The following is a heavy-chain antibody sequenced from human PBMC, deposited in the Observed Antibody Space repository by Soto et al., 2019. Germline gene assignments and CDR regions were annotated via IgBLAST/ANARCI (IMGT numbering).Heavy chain of an antibody. CDR1: GGTFSSYA. D-gene: IGHD3-22*01. V-gene: IGHV1-69*01. CDR2: IIPIFGTA. J-gene: IGHJ5*02. Sequence: QVQLVQSGAEVKKPGSSVKVFCKASGGTFSSYAISWVRQAPGQGLEWMGGIIPIFGTANYAQKFQGRVTITADESTSTAYMELSSLRSEDTAVYYCARLYDSSGYSSFVRRFDPWGQGTLVTVSS. CDR3: ARLYDSSGYSSFVRRFDP.